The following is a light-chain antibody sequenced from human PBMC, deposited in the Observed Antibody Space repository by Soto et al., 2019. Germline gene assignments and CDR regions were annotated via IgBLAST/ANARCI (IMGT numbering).Light chain of an antibody. CDR2: DAS. Sequence: DIQMTQSPSTLSASVGDRVTITCRASQSISSWLAWYQQKPGKAPKLLIYDASSLESGVPSRFSGSGSGTEFTLTISSLQPDDVATYYCQQYNRLTWTFGQGTKVEIK. CDR1: QSISSW. J-gene: IGKJ1*01. CDR3: QQYNRLTWT. V-gene: IGKV1-5*01.